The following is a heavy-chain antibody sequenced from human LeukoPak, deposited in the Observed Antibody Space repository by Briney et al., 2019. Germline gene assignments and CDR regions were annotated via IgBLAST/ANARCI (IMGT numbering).Heavy chain of an antibody. J-gene: IGHJ3*02. CDR3: ARALKYDLDAFGI. Sequence: GGSLRLSCAASGFTFSSYAIHWVRQAPGKGLEWMATVSHDGRNKNYADSVKGRFTISRDNSKNTLYLQMNSLRAEDTAVYYCARALKYDLDAFGIWGQGTMVTVSS. D-gene: IGHD2/OR15-2a*01. CDR1: GFTFSSYA. V-gene: IGHV3-30*04. CDR2: VSHDGRNK.